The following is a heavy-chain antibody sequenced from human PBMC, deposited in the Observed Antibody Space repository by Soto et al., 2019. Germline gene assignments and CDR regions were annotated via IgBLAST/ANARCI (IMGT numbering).Heavy chain of an antibody. CDR2: ISYRGTT. D-gene: IGHD1-7*01. J-gene: IGHJ4*02. Sequence: SETLSLTCTVSGGSISNNNYYCGWVRQPPGKGLEWIASISYRGTTYYNPSLKSPVTIFVDTSRNQFSLRLASVTAADTAIYYCASQKLDVPAFFDNWGQGALVT. V-gene: IGHV4-39*01. CDR1: GGSISNNNYY. CDR3: ASQKLDVPAFFDN.